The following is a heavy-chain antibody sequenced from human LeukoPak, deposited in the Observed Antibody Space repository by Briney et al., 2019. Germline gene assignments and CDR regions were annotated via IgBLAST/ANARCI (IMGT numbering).Heavy chain of an antibody. J-gene: IGHJ4*02. D-gene: IGHD3-10*01. CDR3: ARDMGLVRGVFDY. Sequence: PGGSLRLSCAASGLTLSRNYMNWVRQAPGKGLEGVSVIYSGGSTYYAESVKGRFTISRDNSKNTLYLQMNSLRAEDTAVYYCARDMGLVRGVFDYWGQGSLVTVSS. CDR1: GLTLSRNY. V-gene: IGHV3-53*01. CDR2: IYSGGST.